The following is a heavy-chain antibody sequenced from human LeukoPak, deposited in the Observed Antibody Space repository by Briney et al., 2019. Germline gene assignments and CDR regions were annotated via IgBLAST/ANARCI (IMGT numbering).Heavy chain of an antibody. CDR3: ARGYYYDSSGPWGY. CDR1: GFTFSSYS. D-gene: IGHD3-22*01. J-gene: IGHJ4*02. CDR2: VSSSSSYI. Sequence: GSLRLSCAASGFTFSSYSMNWVRQAPGKGLEWVSSVSSSSSYICYADSVKGRFTISRDNAKNSLYLQMNSLRAEDTAVYYCARGYYYDSSGPWGYWGQGTLVTVSS. V-gene: IGHV3-21*01.